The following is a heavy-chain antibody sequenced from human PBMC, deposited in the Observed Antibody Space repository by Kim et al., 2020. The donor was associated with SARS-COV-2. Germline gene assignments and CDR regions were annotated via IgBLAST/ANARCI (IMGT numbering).Heavy chain of an antibody. J-gene: IGHJ2*01. Sequence: GGSLRLSCSASGFTFSDYAMNWVRQAPGKGLESVSTVSVRWRTTYYADSVKGRFTISRDNSRNTVYLQMSSLRAEDTALYYCVRQLADYTFSSGYFDLWG. CDR2: VSVRWRTT. D-gene: IGHD4-4*01. CDR3: VRQLADYTFSSGYFDL. CDR1: GFTFSDYA. V-gene: IGHV3-64D*06.